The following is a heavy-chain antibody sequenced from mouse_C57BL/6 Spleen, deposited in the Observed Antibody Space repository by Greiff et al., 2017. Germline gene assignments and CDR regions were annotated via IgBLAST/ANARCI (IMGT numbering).Heavy chain of an antibody. J-gene: IGHJ2*01. Sequence: EVKVVESGGGLVQPGGSMKLSCVASGFTFSNYWMNWVRQSPEKGLERVAQIRLKSDNYATHYAESVKGRFTISRDDSKSSVYLQMNNLRAEDTGIYYCTTTDYFDYWGQGTTLTVSS. V-gene: IGHV6-3*01. CDR3: TTTDYFDY. D-gene: IGHD3-1*01. CDR2: IRLKSDNYAT. CDR1: GFTFSNYW.